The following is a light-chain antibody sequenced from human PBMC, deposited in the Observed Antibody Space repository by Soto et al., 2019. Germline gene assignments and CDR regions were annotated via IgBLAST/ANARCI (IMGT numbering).Light chain of an antibody. J-gene: IGKJ5*01. CDR1: QSISSDY. Sequence: EIVMTQSPATLSVSPGGRATLSCRASQSISSDYLVWYQQKPGQAPRLLIYGASSRATGIPDRFTGGGSGTDFTLTIGRLQPEDFAVYYCQQYGSSPITFGQGTRLEIK. CDR2: GAS. V-gene: IGKV3-20*01. CDR3: QQYGSSPIT.